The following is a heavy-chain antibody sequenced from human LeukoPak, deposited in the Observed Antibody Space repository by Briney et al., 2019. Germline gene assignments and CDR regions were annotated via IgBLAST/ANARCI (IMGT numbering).Heavy chain of an antibody. CDR3: ARSGKGVVYYYFDY. J-gene: IGHJ4*02. D-gene: IGHD3-3*01. Sequence: SETLSLTCTVSGGSISSYYWNWIRQPPGKGLEWIGYIYDRGSTNYNPSLKSRVTISVDTSKNQFSLKLSSVTAADTAVYYCARSGKGVVYYYFDYWGQGTLVTVSS. V-gene: IGHV4-59*08. CDR2: IYDRGST. CDR1: GGSISSYY.